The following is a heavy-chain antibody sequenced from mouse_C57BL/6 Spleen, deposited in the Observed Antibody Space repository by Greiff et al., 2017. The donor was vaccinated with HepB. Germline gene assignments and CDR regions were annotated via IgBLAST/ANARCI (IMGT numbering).Heavy chain of an antibody. CDR2: ISSGSSTI. D-gene: IGHD2-5*01. J-gene: IGHJ3*01. V-gene: IGHV5-17*01. CDR1: GFTFSDYG. CDR3: ARRSNHARFAY. Sequence: EVQLQESGGGLVKPGGSLKLSCAASGFTFSDYGMHWVRQAPEKGLEWVAYISSGSSTIYYADTVKGRFTISRDNAKNTLFLQMTSLRSEDTAMYYCARRSNHARFAYWGQGTLVTVSA.